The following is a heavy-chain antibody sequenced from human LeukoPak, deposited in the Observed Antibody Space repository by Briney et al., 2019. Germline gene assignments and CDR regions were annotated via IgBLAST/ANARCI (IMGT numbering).Heavy chain of an antibody. CDR3: ARQVQVVRVYFDY. J-gene: IGHJ4*02. Sequence: SETLSLTCTVSGGSISSSSYYWGWIRQPPGKGLEWIGNIYYSGSTYYNPSLKSRVTISVDTSKKQFSLKLSSVTAADTAVYYCARQVQVVRVYFDYWGQGTLVTVSS. V-gene: IGHV4-39*01. CDR2: IYYSGST. CDR1: GGSISSSSYY. D-gene: IGHD3-10*01.